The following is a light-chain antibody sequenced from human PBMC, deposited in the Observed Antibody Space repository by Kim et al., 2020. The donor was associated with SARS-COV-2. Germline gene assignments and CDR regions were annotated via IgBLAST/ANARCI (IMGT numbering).Light chain of an antibody. V-gene: IGLV3-19*01. CDR1: SLRSSF. J-gene: IGLJ2*01. Sequence: ALGQKVRITCRRDSLRSSFAIWYQQRPGQAPVLVIYGKNNRPSGIPDRFSGSSSGNTASLTITGAQAEDEADYYCNSRDSSGNHLVFGGGTQLTVL. CDR3: NSRDSSGNHLV. CDR2: GKN.